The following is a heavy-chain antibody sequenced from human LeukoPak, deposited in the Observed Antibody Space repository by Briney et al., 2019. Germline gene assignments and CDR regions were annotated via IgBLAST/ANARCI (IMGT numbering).Heavy chain of an antibody. D-gene: IGHD5-18*01. Sequence: PSQTLSLTCAVSGGSINSGAYSWSWIRQPPGKGLEWIGYIYHSGSTYHNPSLRSRVTISVDRSKNQFSLKLSSVTAADTAVYYCARAVDTAMVNWGQGTLVTVSS. CDR3: ARAVDTAMVN. CDR1: GGSINSGAYS. CDR2: IYHSGST. V-gene: IGHV4-30-2*01. J-gene: IGHJ4*02.